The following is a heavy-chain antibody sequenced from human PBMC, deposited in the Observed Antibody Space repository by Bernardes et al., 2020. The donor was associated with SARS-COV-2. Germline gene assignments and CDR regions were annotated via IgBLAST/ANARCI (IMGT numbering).Heavy chain of an antibody. CDR3: ARLYYYDTSGCYFDS. Sequence: SETLSLTCTVSGGSISSGGYYWSWIRQHPGMGLEWIGNIYYSGSTYYNPSLKSRVTMSVDTSKTPFSLKLSSVTAADTAVYYWARLYYYDTSGCYFDSWCQGALVTGSS. J-gene: IGHJ4*03. D-gene: IGHD3-22*01. V-gene: IGHV4-31*03. CDR1: GGSISSGGYY. CDR2: IYYSGST.